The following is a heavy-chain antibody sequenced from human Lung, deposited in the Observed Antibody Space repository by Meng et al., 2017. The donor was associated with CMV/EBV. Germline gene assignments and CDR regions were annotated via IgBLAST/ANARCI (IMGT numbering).Heavy chain of an antibody. CDR2: IYYSGST. D-gene: IGHD4-11*01. CDR3: ARDRTTGRYFDY. Sequence: QVQLQESGPRLVNPSQTLSLTCPVSGGSISSGDYYWSWIRQPPGKGLEWIGYIYYSGSTYYNPSLKSRVTISVDTSKNQFSLKLSSVTAADTAVYYCARDRTTGRYFDYWGQGTLVTVSS. V-gene: IGHV4-30-4*01. CDR1: GGSISSGDYY. J-gene: IGHJ4*02.